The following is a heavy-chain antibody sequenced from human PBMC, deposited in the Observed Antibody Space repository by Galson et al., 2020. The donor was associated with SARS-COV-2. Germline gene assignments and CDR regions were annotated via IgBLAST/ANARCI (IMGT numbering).Heavy chain of an antibody. D-gene: IGHD2-2*01. CDR1: GFTFDDYA. CDR2: ISWNSGSI. CDR3: ANLGWVVPGGYDYMDV. V-gene: IGHV3-9*01. Sequence: GGSLRLSCAASGFTFDDYAMHRVRQAPGKGLEWVSGISWNSGSIGYADSVKGRFTISRDNAKNSLYLQMNSLRAEDTALYYCANLGWVVPGGYDYMDVWGKGTTVTVSS. J-gene: IGHJ6*03.